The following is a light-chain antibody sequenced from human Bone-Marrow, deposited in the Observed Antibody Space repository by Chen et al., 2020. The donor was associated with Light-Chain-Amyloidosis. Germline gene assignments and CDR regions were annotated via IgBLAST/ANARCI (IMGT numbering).Light chain of an antibody. J-gene: IGLJ2*01. CDR2: DVS. V-gene: IGLV2-14*03. CDR1: SIYFCGYNY. CDR3: SAYTSSSTLVV. Sequence: QSALSQPASVSASPPPPITTSGPGASIYFCGYNYVSWYQQHPGKAPKLMIYDVSNRPSGVSNRFSGYKSGNAASLTISGLQAEDEADYYCSAYTSSSTLVVFGGGTKLTVL.